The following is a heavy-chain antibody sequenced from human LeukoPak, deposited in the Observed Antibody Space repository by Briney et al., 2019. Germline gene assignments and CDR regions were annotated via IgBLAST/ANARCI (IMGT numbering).Heavy chain of an antibody. J-gene: IGHJ4*02. Sequence: GGSLRLSCAAPEFIVSINYMTWVRQAPGKGLEWVSLIYSRGDTKYADSVKGRFTISRDNSKNTLYLQMNSLRAEDTAVYYCAKDRSGYDYHWGQGTLVTVSS. CDR1: EFIVSINY. CDR2: IYSRGDT. D-gene: IGHD5-12*01. V-gene: IGHV3-66*03. CDR3: AKDRSGYDYH.